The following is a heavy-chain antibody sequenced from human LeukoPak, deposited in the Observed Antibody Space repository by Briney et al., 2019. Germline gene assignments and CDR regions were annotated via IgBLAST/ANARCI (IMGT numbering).Heavy chain of an antibody. CDR1: GFTVSSNY. J-gene: IGHJ4*02. Sequence: GGSLRLSCAASGFTVSSNYMSWVRQAPGKGLEWVSSISSTSGYISYTDSVKGRFTISRDNAKNSLYLQMNSLRAEDTAVYYCTRRYCTATNCYSFDYWGQGTLVTVSS. D-gene: IGHD2-15*01. CDR3: TRRYCTATNCYSFDY. V-gene: IGHV3-21*01. CDR2: ISSTSGYI.